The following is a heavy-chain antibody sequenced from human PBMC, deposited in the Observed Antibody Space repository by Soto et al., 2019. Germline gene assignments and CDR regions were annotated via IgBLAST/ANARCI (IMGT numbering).Heavy chain of an antibody. Sequence: LWESLKISCKGSGYSFISYWIGWVRQIPGKGLEWMGIIYSADSDTRYSPSFQVQVTLSVDKSIITAYLQWSSLKASDAGMYYCARHDSSGWPEYYYYGMDVWGQGTTVTGSS. J-gene: IGHJ6*02. CDR3: ARHDSSGWPEYYYYGMDV. D-gene: IGHD6-19*01. V-gene: IGHV5-51*01. CDR1: GYSFISYW. CDR2: IYSADSDT.